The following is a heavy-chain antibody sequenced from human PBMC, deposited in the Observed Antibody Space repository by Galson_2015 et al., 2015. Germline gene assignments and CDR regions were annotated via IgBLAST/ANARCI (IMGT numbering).Heavy chain of an antibody. Sequence: QSGAEVKKPGESLQISCTGYGATFNTYWIGWVRQVPGKGLEWMGIIYPGDSDTRYSPSFQGQVTISADKSISTAYLQWSSLKASDSAMYYCARTDDYDDGGHTLEGFDYWGQGTLVTVSS. J-gene: IGHJ4*02. V-gene: IGHV5-51*01. CDR1: GATFNTYW. CDR2: IYPGDSDT. D-gene: IGHD3-22*01. CDR3: ARTDDYDDGGHTLEGFDY.